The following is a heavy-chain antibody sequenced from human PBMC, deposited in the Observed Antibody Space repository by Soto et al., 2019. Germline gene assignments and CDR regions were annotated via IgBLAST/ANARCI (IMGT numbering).Heavy chain of an antibody. J-gene: IGHJ5*02. CDR1: GYDFSAYW. V-gene: IGHV5-51*03. D-gene: IGHD3-10*01. CDR2: IYPGDSDV. Sequence: DVQLVQSGEEVKKPGESLRISCKGSGYDFSAYWINWVRQMPGKGLEWMGTIYPGDSDVRYRPSFQGQVTISVDKSISIASLQWSSLKAADTAIYYCAKTDYGSGTLETWGQGTLVTVSS. CDR3: AKTDYGSGTLET.